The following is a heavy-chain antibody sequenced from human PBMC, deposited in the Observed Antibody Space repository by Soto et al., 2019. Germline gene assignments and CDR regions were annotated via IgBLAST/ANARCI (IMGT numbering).Heavy chain of an antibody. CDR1: GGSVSSGSYY. V-gene: IGHV4-61*01. CDR3: ARRGDPPRIAVAGTQENDAFDI. CDR2: IYYSGST. Sequence: QVQLQESGPGLVKPSETLSLTCTVSGGSVSSGSYYWSWIRQPPGKGLEWIGYIYYSGSTNYNPSLKSRVTISVDTSKNQFSPKLSSVTAADTAVYYCARRGDPPRIAVAGTQENDAFDIWGQGTMVTVSS. J-gene: IGHJ3*02. D-gene: IGHD6-19*01.